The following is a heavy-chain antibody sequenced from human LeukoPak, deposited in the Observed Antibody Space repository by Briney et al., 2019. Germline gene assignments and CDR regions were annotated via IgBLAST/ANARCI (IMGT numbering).Heavy chain of an antibody. Sequence: GASVKVSCKASGGTFSSYAISWVRQAPGQGLEWMGGIIPIFDTANYAQKFQGRVTITADESTSTAYMELSSLRSEDTAVYYCARIPGREYCSGGSCYSYYFDYWGQGTLVTVSS. J-gene: IGHJ4*02. D-gene: IGHD2-15*01. CDR3: ARIPGREYCSGGSCYSYYFDY. CDR1: GGTFSSYA. V-gene: IGHV1-69*01. CDR2: IIPIFDTA.